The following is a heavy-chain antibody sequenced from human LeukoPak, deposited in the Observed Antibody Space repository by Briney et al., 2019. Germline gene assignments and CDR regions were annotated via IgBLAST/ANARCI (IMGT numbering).Heavy chain of an antibody. Sequence: SETLSLTCAVSGYSISSGYYWGWIRQPPGKGLEWIGSIYHSGSTYYNPSLKSRVTISVDTSKNQFSLKLSSVTVADTAVYYCARRLAMVRGVDYWGQGTLVTVSS. D-gene: IGHD3-10*01. V-gene: IGHV4-38-2*01. CDR3: ARRLAMVRGVDY. CDR1: GYSISSGYY. CDR2: IYHSGST. J-gene: IGHJ4*02.